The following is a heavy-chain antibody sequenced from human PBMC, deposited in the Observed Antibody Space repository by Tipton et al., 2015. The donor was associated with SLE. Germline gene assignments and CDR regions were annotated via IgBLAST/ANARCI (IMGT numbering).Heavy chain of an antibody. CDR1: GGSISSGGYF. Sequence: TLSLTCTVSGGSISSGGYFWTWIRQPAGKGLEWIGRIYTSGSTSYNPSLKSRVTISVDTSKKQFSLKLSSVTAADTAVYYCARDKPTYSCLDYWGQGTLVTVSS. V-gene: IGHV4-61*02. J-gene: IGHJ4*02. CDR2: IYTSGST. D-gene: IGHD4-11*01. CDR3: ARDKPTYSCLDY.